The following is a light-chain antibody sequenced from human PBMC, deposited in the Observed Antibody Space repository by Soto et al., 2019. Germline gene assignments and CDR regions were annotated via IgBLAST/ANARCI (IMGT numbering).Light chain of an antibody. Sequence: DIQMTQSPSTLSASVGDRVTITCRASQSISTWLAWYQQKPGKAPKVLIYKESSLESGVTSRFRGSGSGTEFTLTISSLQPDYFATYYCQQYNSYSRTFGKGTKVEIK. CDR1: QSISTW. V-gene: IGKV1-5*03. J-gene: IGKJ1*01. CDR2: KES. CDR3: QQYNSYSRT.